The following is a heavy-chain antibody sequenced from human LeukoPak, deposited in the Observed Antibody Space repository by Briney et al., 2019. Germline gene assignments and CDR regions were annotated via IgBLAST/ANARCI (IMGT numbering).Heavy chain of an antibody. CDR3: AKGSHYYDSSGYYPPRLDY. V-gene: IGHV3-23*01. CDR1: GFTFSSYA. D-gene: IGHD3-22*01. J-gene: IGHJ4*02. CDR2: ISGSGGST. Sequence: QPGGSLRLSCAASGFTFSSYAMSWVRQAPGKGLEWVSAISGSGGSTYYADSVKGRFTISRDNSKNTLYLQMNSLRAEDTAVYYCAKGSHYYDSSGYYPPRLDYWGQGTLVTVSS.